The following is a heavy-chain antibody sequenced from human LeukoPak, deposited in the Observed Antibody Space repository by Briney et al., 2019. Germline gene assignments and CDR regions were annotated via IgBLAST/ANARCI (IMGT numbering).Heavy chain of an antibody. CDR2: ISSSTSSI. CDR3: ARVGATYYYDGTTDY. V-gene: IGHV3-48*04. D-gene: IGHD3-22*01. Sequence: GGSLRLSCAASGFTFNRFTMNWVRQAPGKGLEWVSYISSSTSSIYYADSVKGRFTISRDNAKNSLYLQMNSLRAEDTAVYYCARVGATYYYDGTTDYWGQGTLVTVSS. CDR1: GFTFNRFT. J-gene: IGHJ4*02.